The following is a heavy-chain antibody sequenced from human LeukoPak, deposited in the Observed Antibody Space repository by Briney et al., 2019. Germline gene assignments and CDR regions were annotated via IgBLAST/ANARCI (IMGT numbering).Heavy chain of an antibody. CDR1: GFTFSSYW. J-gene: IGHJ4*02. CDR3: ASKGRAAGPRPYFDY. D-gene: IGHD6-13*01. Sequence: RPGGSLRLSCAASGFTFSSYWMSWVRQAPGKGLEWVANIKQDGSEKYYVDSVKGRFTISRDNAKNSLYLQMNSLRAEDTAVYYCASKGRAAGPRPYFDYWGQGTLVTVSS. CDR2: IKQDGSEK. V-gene: IGHV3-7*01.